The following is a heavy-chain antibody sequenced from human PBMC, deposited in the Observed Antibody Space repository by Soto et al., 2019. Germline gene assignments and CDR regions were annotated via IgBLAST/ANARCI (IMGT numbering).Heavy chain of an antibody. J-gene: IGHJ3*02. CDR3: AKTDTYYDFWSGYPDAFDI. V-gene: IGHV3-23*01. D-gene: IGHD3-3*01. Sequence: GGLLRLPCAAVECNFSSHAMSWVSKAPGKGLEWVSAISGSGGSTYYADSVKGRFTISRDNSKNTLYLQMNSLRAEDTAVYYCAKTDTYYDFWSGYPDAFDIWGQGPMVTVSS. CDR2: ISGSGGST. CDR1: ECNFSSHA.